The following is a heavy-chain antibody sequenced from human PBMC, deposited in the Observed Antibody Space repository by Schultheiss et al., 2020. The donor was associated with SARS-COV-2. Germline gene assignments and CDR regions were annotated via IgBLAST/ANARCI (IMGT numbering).Heavy chain of an antibody. J-gene: IGHJ5*02. D-gene: IGHD1-1*01. CDR1: GGSFSDYY. V-gene: IGHV4-34*01. Sequence: SQTLSLTCAVYGGSFSDYYWSWVRQPPGKGLEWIGEIGDINHGGTTNYNPSFKSRVTISADTSKNQFSVTVNSVTAADTAVYYCARHLTPGTPSNSFDPWGQGGLVTVAS. CDR3: ARHLTPGTPSNSFDP. CDR2: IGDINHGGTT.